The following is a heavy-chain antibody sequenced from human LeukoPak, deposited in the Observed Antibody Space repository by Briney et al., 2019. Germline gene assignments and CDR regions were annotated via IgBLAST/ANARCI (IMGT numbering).Heavy chain of an antibody. V-gene: IGHV3-23*01. D-gene: IGHD6-19*01. CDR3: ARAAGWHWFDP. J-gene: IGHJ5*02. CDR1: GFTFSSYE. Sequence: GGALRLSCEASGFTFSSYEMTWVRKAPGGGLEWVSSIRPSGDNTYYGDSVKGRFTVSRDNSKNTVYLEMNNMRVDDTAVYYCARAAGWHWFDPWGQGTLVTVSS. CDR2: IRPSGDNT.